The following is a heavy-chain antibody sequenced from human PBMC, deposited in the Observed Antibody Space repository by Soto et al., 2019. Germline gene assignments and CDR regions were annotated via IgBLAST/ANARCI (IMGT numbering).Heavy chain of an antibody. Sequence: ASVKVSCKASGYTFTSYGISWARQAPGQGLEWMGWISAYNGNTNYAQKLQGRVTMTTDTSTSTAYMELRSLRSDDTAVYYCARDDPRAGHYDYWGQGTLVTVSS. V-gene: IGHV1-18*01. CDR3: ARDDPRAGHYDY. CDR2: ISAYNGNT. J-gene: IGHJ4*02. CDR1: GYTFTSYG.